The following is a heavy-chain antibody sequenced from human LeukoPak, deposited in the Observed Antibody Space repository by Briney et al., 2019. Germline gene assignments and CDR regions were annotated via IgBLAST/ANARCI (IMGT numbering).Heavy chain of an antibody. V-gene: IGHV3-21*01. CDR1: GFTFSSYE. CDR3: ARDHSSSIDC. D-gene: IGHD6-13*01. Sequence: GGSLRLSCAASGFTFSSYEMNWVRQAPGKGLEWVSSISSSSSYIYYADSVKGRFTISRDNAKSSLYLQMNSLRAEDTAVYYCARDHSSSIDCWGQGTLVTVSS. J-gene: IGHJ4*02. CDR2: ISSSSSYI.